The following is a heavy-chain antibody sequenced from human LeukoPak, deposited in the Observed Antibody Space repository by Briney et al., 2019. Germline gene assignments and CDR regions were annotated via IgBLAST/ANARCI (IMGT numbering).Heavy chain of an antibody. J-gene: IGHJ4*02. D-gene: IGHD3-3*01. CDR3: ASSHPLGSNNDYYTPFDY. CDR2: LYYSGDT. Sequence: SETLSLTCSVSGCSISNYYWSWIRQPPGKGLEWIGYLYYSGDTNYNPSLKSRVTISVDTSKNQFSLSLSSVTAADTAVYYCASSHPLGSNNDYYTPFDYWGQGTLVTVSS. CDR1: GCSISNYY. V-gene: IGHV4-59*01.